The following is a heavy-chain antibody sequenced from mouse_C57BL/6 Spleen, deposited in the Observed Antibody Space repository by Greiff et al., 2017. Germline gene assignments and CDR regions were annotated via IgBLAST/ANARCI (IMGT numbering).Heavy chain of an antibody. Sequence: EVKLMESGGGLVKPGGSLKLSCAASGFPFSDYGMPWFRQAPEKGLEWVAYISSGSSTIYYADTVKGRFTISRDNAKNTLFLQMTSLRSEDTAMYYCARRHYGTYAMDYWGQGTSVTVSS. J-gene: IGHJ4*01. D-gene: IGHD1-1*01. CDR2: ISSGSSTI. CDR3: ARRHYGTYAMDY. V-gene: IGHV5-17*01. CDR1: GFPFSDYG.